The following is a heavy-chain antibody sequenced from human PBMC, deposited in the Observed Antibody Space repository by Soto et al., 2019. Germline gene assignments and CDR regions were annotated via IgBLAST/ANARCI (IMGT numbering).Heavy chain of an antibody. CDR1: GGTFSSYA. J-gene: IGHJ6*02. Sequence: SVKVSCKASGGTFSSYAISWVRQAPGQGLEWMGWIIPIFGTANYAQKFQGRVTITADESTSTAYMELSSLRSEDTAVYYCARDRMAKIYYYYGMDVWGQGTTVTVSS. CDR2: IIPIFGTA. D-gene: IGHD5-12*01. CDR3: ARDRMAKIYYYYGMDV. V-gene: IGHV1-69*13.